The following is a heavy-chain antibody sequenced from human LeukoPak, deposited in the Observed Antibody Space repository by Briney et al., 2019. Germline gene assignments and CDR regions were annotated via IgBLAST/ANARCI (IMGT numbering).Heavy chain of an antibody. Sequence: PGGSLRLSCAASGFTFSSYSMNWVRQAPGKGLEWVSSISSSSSYIYYAGSVKGRFTISRDNAKNSLYLQMNSLRAEDTAVYYCARGYGDYVSSDYWGQGTLVTVSS. D-gene: IGHD4-17*01. CDR2: ISSSSSYI. CDR1: GFTFSSYS. V-gene: IGHV3-21*01. CDR3: ARGYGDYVSSDY. J-gene: IGHJ4*02.